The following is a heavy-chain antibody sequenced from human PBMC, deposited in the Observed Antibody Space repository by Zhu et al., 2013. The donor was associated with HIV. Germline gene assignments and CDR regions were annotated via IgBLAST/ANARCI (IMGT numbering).Heavy chain of an antibody. J-gene: IGHJ6*02. D-gene: IGHD5-18*01. Sequence: QVQLVQSGAEVKKPGASVKVSCKASGYTFTSYGISWVRQAPGQGLEWMGWISAYNGNTNYAQKLQGRVTMTTDTSTSTAYMELRSLRSDDTAVYYCARRRYSYGPDASFGMDVWGQGTTVTVSS. CDR1: GYTFTSYG. CDR2: ISAYNGNT. V-gene: IGHV1-18*01. CDR3: ARRRYSYGPDASFGMDV.